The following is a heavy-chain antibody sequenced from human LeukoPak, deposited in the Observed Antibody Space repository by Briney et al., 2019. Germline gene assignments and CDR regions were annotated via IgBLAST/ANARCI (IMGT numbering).Heavy chain of an antibody. CDR1: GFTFSSYS. CDR3: ARDIGVGYSSGWSLGY. CDR2: ISSSSSSYI. V-gene: IGHV3-21*01. J-gene: IGHJ4*02. Sequence: GGSLRLSCAASGFTFSSYSMNWVRQAPGKGLEWVSSISSSSSSYIYYADSVKGRFTISRDNAKNSLYLQMNSLRAEDTAVYYCARDIGVGYSSGWSLGYWGQGTLVTVSS. D-gene: IGHD6-19*01.